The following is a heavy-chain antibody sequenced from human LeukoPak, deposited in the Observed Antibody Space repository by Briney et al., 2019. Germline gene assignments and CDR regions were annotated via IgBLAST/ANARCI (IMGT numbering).Heavy chain of an antibody. V-gene: IGHV3-33*01. CDR3: ARDPFIYSGYDYYCYYGMDV. CDR1: GFTFSSYG. D-gene: IGHD5-12*01. J-gene: IGHJ6*02. CDR2: IWYDGSNK. Sequence: GGSLRLSCAASGFTFSSYGMHWVRQAPGKGLEWVAVIWYDGSNKYYADSVKGRFTISRDNSKNTLYLQMNSLRAEDTAVYYCARDPFIYSGYDYYCYYGMDVWGQGTTVTVSS.